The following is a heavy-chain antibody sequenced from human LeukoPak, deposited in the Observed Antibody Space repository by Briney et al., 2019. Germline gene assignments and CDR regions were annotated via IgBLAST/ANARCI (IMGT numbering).Heavy chain of an antibody. CDR1: GYTLTELS. CDR3: ARDYHGSGSLTTFDY. CDR2: INAGNGNT. Sequence: ASVKVSCKVSGYTLTELSMHWVRQAPGQRLEWMGWINAGNGNTKYSQKFQGRVTITRDTSASTAYMELSSLRSEDTAVYYCARDYHGSGSLTTFDYWGQGTLVTDSS. J-gene: IGHJ4*02. V-gene: IGHV1-3*01. D-gene: IGHD3-10*01.